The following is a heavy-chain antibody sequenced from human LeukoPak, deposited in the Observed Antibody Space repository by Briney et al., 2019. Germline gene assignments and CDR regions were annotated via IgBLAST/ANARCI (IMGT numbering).Heavy chain of an antibody. CDR2: ISSSSSYI. J-gene: IGHJ4*02. CDR1: GFTFSSYS. CDR3: ARELTYYYDSSGYAFDY. V-gene: IGHV3-21*01. Sequence: GSLRLSCAASGFTFSSYSMNWVRQAPGKGLEWVSSISSSSSYIYYADSVKGRFTISRDNAKNSLYLQMNSLRAEDTAVYYCARELTYYYDSSGYAFDYWGQGTLVTVSS. D-gene: IGHD3-22*01.